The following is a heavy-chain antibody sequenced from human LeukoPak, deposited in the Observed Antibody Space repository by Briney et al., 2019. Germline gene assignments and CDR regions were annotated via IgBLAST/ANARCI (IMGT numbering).Heavy chain of an antibody. J-gene: IGHJ5*02. CDR2: ISGSGGST. D-gene: IGHD4-11*01. CDR1: GFTFSSYA. CDR3: AKDIGMTTFYNWFDP. Sequence: PGGSLRLSCAASGFTFSSYAMSWVRQAPGKGLEWVSAISGSGGSTYYADSVKGRFTISRDNSKNTLYLQMNSLRVEDTAVYYCAKDIGMTTFYNWFDPWGQGTLVTVSS. V-gene: IGHV3-23*01.